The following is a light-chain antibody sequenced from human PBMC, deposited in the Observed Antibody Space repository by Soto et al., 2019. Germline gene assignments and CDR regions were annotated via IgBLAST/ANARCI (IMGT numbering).Light chain of an antibody. CDR2: AAS. Sequence: DIPMTQSPSSLSACVGDRVTITCRASQSISNYLNWYQQKPGKAPKLLIYAASSMQSGVPSRFSGSGSETDFTLTISSLQPDDSATYYCQQSFSPLWTFGQGTKVEV. J-gene: IGKJ1*01. CDR1: QSISNY. V-gene: IGKV1-39*01. CDR3: QQSFSPLWT.